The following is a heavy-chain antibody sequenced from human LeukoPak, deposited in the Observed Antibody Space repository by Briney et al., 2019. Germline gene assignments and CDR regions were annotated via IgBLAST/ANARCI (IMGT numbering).Heavy chain of an antibody. D-gene: IGHD2-2*01. CDR3: ARRREDIVVVTAAAYDDFDI. CDR2: INPNSGGT. J-gene: IGHJ3*02. Sequence: ASVKVSCKSSGYTFTGYYMHCVPQAPGQGLECMGWINPNSGGTNYAQKFQGRVTMTRDTSISTAYMELRGLRSDDTAVYYCARRREDIVVVTAAAYDDFDIWGQGTMVTVSS. CDR1: GYTFTGYY. V-gene: IGHV1-2*02.